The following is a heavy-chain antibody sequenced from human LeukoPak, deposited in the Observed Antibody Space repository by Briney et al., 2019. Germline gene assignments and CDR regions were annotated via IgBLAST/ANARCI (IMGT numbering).Heavy chain of an antibody. CDR2: IYYIGSP. Sequence: PSETLSLTCSVSGGSISGSRYYWGWIRQPPGKGLEWIGSIYYIGSPYYNPSLKSRVTISVDMSKNQFSLKLTSVTAADTAVYYCARVDHHTTNAFDVWGRGTMVTVSS. CDR1: GGSISGSRYY. V-gene: IGHV4-39*07. J-gene: IGHJ3*01. D-gene: IGHD1-1*01. CDR3: ARVDHHTTNAFDV.